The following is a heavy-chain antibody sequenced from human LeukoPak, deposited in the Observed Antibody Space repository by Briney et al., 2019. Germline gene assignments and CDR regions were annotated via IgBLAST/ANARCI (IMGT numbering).Heavy chain of an antibody. CDR2: ISAYNGNT. V-gene: IGHV1-18*01. Sequence: ASVKVSCKASGYTFTSYGISWVRQAPGQGLEWMGWISAYNGNTNYAQKLQGRVTMTTDTSTSTAYMELRSLRSDDTAVYYCAKHPSGYYYDHFDYWGQGTLVTVSS. J-gene: IGHJ4*02. D-gene: IGHD3-22*01. CDR1: GYTFTSYG. CDR3: AKHPSGYYYDHFDY.